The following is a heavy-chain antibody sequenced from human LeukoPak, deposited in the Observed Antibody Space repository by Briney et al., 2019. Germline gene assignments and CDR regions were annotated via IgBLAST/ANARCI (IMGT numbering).Heavy chain of an antibody. J-gene: IGHJ3*02. V-gene: IGHV3-23*01. CDR1: GFTFGSYA. D-gene: IGHD3-22*01. Sequence: PGGSLRLSCAASGFTFGSYAMSWVRQAPGKGLEWVSAITDSGGSTYYADSVKGRFTISRDNSKNTLYLQMNSLRAEDTAVYCCARERYYYDSSPLSEGNAFDIWGQGTMVTVSS. CDR2: ITDSGGST. CDR3: ARERYYYDSSPLSEGNAFDI.